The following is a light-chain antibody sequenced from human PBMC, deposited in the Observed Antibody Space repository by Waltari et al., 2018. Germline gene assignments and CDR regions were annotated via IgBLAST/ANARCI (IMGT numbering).Light chain of an antibody. CDR3: QQYGRSPTT. CDR2: GAS. Sequence: EIVMTQSPATLSVSPWERATLSCRASQSVTSNLAWYQQKPGQAPRLLIYGASTRATGIPARFSGSGSGTEFTLTISSLQSEDFGVYYCQQYGRSPTTFGQGTKVEMK. V-gene: IGKV3-15*01. CDR1: QSVTSN. J-gene: IGKJ1*01.